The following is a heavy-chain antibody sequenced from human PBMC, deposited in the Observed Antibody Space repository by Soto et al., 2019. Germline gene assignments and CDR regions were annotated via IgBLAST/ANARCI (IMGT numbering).Heavy chain of an antibody. Sequence: PGESLKISCKGSGYSFTNYWIDWVRQMPGKGLEWMGRIDPSDSDTNYSPSFQGHVTISVDKSISTAYLQWSSLKASDTAMYFCASRIMIKSGGFIAKDYWGQGTLVTVSS. CDR3: ASRIMIKSGGFIAKDY. V-gene: IGHV5-10-1*01. CDR1: GYSFTNYW. CDR2: IDPSDSDT. D-gene: IGHD3-16*02. J-gene: IGHJ4*02.